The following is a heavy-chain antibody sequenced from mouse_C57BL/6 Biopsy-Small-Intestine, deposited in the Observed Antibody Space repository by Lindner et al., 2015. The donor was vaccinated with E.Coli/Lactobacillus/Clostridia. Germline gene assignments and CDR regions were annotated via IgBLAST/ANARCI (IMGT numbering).Heavy chain of an antibody. CDR2: IDPETGGT. CDR3: TTVDY. V-gene: IGHV1-15*01. Sequence: VQLQESGPELVRPGASVTLSCKASGYTFTDYEMHWVKQTPVHGLEWIGAIDPETGGTAYNQKFKGKAILTADKSSSTAYMELRSLTSEDSAVYYCTTVDYWGQGTTLTVSS. J-gene: IGHJ2*01. D-gene: IGHD1-1*01. CDR1: GYTFTDYE.